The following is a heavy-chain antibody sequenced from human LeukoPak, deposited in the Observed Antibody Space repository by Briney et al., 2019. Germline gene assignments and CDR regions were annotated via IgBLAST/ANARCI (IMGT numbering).Heavy chain of an antibody. CDR1: GGSISSYY. J-gene: IGHJ5*02. Sequence: SETLSLTCTVPGGSISSYYWSWIRQPAGPGLERIGRIYTSGSTNYNPSLKGRVTMSVDTSKNQFSLKLSYVTAADTAVYYCARDSGPGAAAGTNWFDPWGQGTLVTVSS. D-gene: IGHD6-13*01. CDR2: IYTSGST. CDR3: ARDSGPGAAAGTNWFDP. V-gene: IGHV4-4*07.